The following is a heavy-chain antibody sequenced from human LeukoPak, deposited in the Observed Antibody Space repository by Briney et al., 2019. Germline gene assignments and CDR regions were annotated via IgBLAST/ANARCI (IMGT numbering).Heavy chain of an antibody. D-gene: IGHD3-16*02. CDR2: ISGSGGTT. Sequence: PGGSLRLSCAASGFTVSSNYMSWVRQAPGKGLEWVSTISGSGGTTYYADSVKGRFSISRDNSKNTLYLHMNSLRAEDTAVYYCAAQKRGTSRPYYFDYWGQGTLLTVSS. CDR3: AAQKRGTSRPYYFDY. J-gene: IGHJ4*02. V-gene: IGHV3-23*01. CDR1: GFTVSSNY.